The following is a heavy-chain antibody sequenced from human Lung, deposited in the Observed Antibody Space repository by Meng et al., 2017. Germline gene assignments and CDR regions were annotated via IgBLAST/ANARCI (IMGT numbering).Heavy chain of an antibody. V-gene: IGHV4-34*01. D-gene: IGHD4-11*01. CDR3: ARGPTTMAHDFDY. CDR1: GGSFSDYY. Sequence: QVQRRPWGAGRLKPSETLSLTCFVSGGSFSDYYWSWIRQPPGKGLEWIGEINHSGSTNYNPSLESRATISVDTSQNNLSLKLSSVTAADSAVYYCARGPTTMAHDFDYWGQGTLVTVSS. J-gene: IGHJ4*02. CDR2: INHSGST.